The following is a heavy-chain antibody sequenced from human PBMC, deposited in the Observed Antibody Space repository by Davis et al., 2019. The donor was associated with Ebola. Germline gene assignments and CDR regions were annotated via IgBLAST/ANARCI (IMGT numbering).Heavy chain of an antibody. CDR2: INHSGST. Sequence: MPSETLSLTCAVYGGSFSGYYWSWIRQPPGKGLEWIGEINHSGSTNYNPSLKSRVTISVDTSKNQFSLKLSSVTAADTAVYYCARSGDSSGYHYYYYGMDVWGQGTTVTVSS. V-gene: IGHV4-34*01. D-gene: IGHD3-22*01. CDR3: ARSGDSSGYHYYYYGMDV. J-gene: IGHJ6*02. CDR1: GGSFSGYY.